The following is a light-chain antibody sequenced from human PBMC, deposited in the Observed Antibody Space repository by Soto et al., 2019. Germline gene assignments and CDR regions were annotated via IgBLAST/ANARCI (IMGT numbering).Light chain of an antibody. J-gene: IGLJ1*01. V-gene: IGLV2-23*02. CDR1: NSDVGSYNL. CDR3: CSYGGRSAYV. Sequence: QSVLTQPASVSGSPGQSITISCTGTNSDVGSYNLVSWYQQQPGKAPKLIIYEVNKRPSGISNRFSGSKSANTASLTISGLQAEDEADYFCCSYGGRSAYVFGTGTKV. CDR2: EVN.